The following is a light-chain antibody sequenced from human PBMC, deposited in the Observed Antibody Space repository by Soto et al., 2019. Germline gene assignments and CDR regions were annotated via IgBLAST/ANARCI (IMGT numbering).Light chain of an antibody. CDR3: AAWDDSLNGPI. Sequence: QSVLTQPPSASGTPGQRVTISCSGSSSNIGSNTVNWYQQVPGTAPKLLIYENNKRPSGVPDRFSGSKSGTSASLAISGLQSEDEADYHCAAWDDSLNGPIFGGGTKLTVL. CDR1: SSNIGSNT. V-gene: IGLV1-44*01. CDR2: ENN. J-gene: IGLJ2*01.